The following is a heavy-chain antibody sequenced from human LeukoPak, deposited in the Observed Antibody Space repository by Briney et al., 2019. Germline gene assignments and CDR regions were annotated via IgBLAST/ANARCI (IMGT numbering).Heavy chain of an antibody. V-gene: IGHV4-34*01. CDR3: ASRVT. CDR2: INHSGST. Sequence: SETLSLTCAVYGDSLNDFSWSWIRQPPGKGLEWIGEINHSGSTTYNPSLKSRVTISVDTSKSQFSLSLSAVTAADTAFYYCASRVTWGHGTLVTVSS. D-gene: IGHD2-21*02. CDR1: GDSLNDFS. J-gene: IGHJ4*01.